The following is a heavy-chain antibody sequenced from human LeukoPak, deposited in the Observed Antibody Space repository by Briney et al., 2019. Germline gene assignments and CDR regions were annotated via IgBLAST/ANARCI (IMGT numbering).Heavy chain of an antibody. CDR2: FYTSGNT. D-gene: IGHD3-3*01. V-gene: IGHV4-4*07. Sequence: PSETLSLTCTVFGVSISSYYWSWIRQPAGKGLEWIGRFYTSGNTNYNPSLKSRVTISVDTSKNQFSLKLSSVTAADTAVYYCARGPYYDFWSGYPYFDYWGQGTLVTVSS. CDR3: ARGPYYDFWSGYPYFDY. CDR1: GVSISSYY. J-gene: IGHJ4*02.